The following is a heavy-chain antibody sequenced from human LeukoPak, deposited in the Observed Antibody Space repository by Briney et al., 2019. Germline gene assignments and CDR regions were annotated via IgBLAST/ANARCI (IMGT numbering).Heavy chain of an antibody. Sequence: GGSLRLSCAASGFTFSTYEMNWVRQAPGKGLEWVSYVSSSGGAILYAGSVKGRFTISRDNAKNSLYLQMNSLRAEDTAVYYCARGRVTGDYVRDFDYWGQGTLVTVSS. J-gene: IGHJ4*02. CDR3: ARGRVTGDYVRDFDY. CDR1: GFTFSTYE. V-gene: IGHV3-48*03. D-gene: IGHD4-17*01. CDR2: VSSSGGAI.